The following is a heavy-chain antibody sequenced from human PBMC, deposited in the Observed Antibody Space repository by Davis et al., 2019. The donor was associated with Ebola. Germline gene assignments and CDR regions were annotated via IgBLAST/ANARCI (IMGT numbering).Heavy chain of an antibody. CDR2: IIPIFGTA. CDR3: VRWKESAFDI. V-gene: IGHV1-69*05. D-gene: IGHD4-23*01. Sequence: SVKVSCKASGGTFSSYAISWVRQAPGQGLEWMGGIIPIFGTANYAQKFQGRVTMTRDTSTSTVYMELSSLRSEDTAVYYCVRWKESAFDIWGQGTTVTVSS. J-gene: IGHJ3*02. CDR1: GGTFSSYA.